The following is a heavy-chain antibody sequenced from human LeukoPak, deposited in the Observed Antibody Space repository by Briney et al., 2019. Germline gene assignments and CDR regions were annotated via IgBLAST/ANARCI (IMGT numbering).Heavy chain of an antibody. J-gene: IGHJ4*02. CDR1: GYTFTGYY. Sequence: SVKVSCKASGYTFTGYYMQWVRQARGQRLEWIGWIVVGSGNTNYAQKFQERVTITRDMSTSTAYMELSSLRSEDTAMYYCAADLGPKEDTAIETPLGYWGQGTLVTVSS. V-gene: IGHV1-58*02. CDR2: IVVGSGNT. D-gene: IGHD5-18*01. CDR3: AADLGPKEDTAIETPLGY.